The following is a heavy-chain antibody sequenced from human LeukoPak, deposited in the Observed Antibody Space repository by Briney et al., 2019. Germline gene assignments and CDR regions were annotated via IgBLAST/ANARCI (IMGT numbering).Heavy chain of an antibody. CDR2: IYYSGST. Sequence: SETLSLTCAVYGGSFSGYYWSWIRQPPGKGLEWIGYIYYSGSTNYNPSLKSRVTISVDTSKNQFSLKLSSVTAADTAVYYCARGGGLNYDILTGWGNWFDPWGQGTLVTVSS. CDR1: GGSFSGYY. J-gene: IGHJ5*02. D-gene: IGHD3-9*01. CDR3: ARGGGLNYDILTGWGNWFDP. V-gene: IGHV4-59*01.